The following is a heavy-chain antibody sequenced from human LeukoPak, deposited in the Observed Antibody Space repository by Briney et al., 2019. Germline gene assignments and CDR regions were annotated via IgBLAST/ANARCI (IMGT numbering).Heavy chain of an antibody. J-gene: IGHJ4*02. Sequence: SVKVSCKASGGTFSSYAISWVRQAPGQGLEWMGGIIPIFGTANYAQKFQGRVTITADKATSTAYMELSSLRSEDTAVYYCAGGRTDIVVVPATLRNYYFDYWGQGTLVTVSS. CDR3: AGGRTDIVVVPATLRNYYFDY. CDR1: GGTFSSYA. D-gene: IGHD2-2*01. V-gene: IGHV1-69*06. CDR2: IIPIFGTA.